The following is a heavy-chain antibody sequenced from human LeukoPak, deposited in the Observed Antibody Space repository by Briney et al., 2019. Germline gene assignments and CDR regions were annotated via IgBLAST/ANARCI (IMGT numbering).Heavy chain of an antibody. CDR2: ISGSGGGT. CDR1: GFTSTSHA. CDR3: AKGHLSSPFPFDS. J-gene: IGHJ4*02. V-gene: IGHV3-23*01. Sequence: GSLRLSSAAPGFTSTSHAISWVCQAPRQGLEWVSGISGSGGGTYHAGSVKGRFTISRDNSKNALYLQMNSLRADDTAVYYCAKGHLSSPFPFDSWGQGTLVTVSS. D-gene: IGHD2/OR15-2a*01.